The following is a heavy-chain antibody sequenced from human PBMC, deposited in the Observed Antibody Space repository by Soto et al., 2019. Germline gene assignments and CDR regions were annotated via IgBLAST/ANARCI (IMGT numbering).Heavy chain of an antibody. Sequence: QITLKESGPPLVKPTQTLTLTCNFSGFPRTNKGVGVGWIRQPPIKALEWLGIIHWDDDKRYRPSLNNRLTITKDTPTNQVVLTMNNVDTVDTATYDCAHLHATSGYEWRYDPWG. CDR2: IHWDDDK. D-gene: IGHD5-12*01. J-gene: IGHJ5*02. CDR1: GFPRTNKGVG. V-gene: IGHV2-5*02. CDR3: AHLHATSGYEWRYDP.